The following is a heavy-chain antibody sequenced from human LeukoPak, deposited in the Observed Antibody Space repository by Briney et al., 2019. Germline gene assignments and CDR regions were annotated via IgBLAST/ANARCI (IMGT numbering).Heavy chain of an antibody. CDR3: ARDNESGYYKIGYFDL. CDR2: IYTSGST. CDR1: GGSISSGSYY. J-gene: IGHJ2*01. V-gene: IGHV4-61*02. Sequence: SQTLSLTCTVSGGSISSGSYYWSWIRQPAGKGLEWIGRIYTSGSTNYNPSLKGRVTISVDTSKNQFSLKLSSVTAADTAVYYCARDNESGYYKIGYFDLWGRGTLVTVSS. D-gene: IGHD3-3*01.